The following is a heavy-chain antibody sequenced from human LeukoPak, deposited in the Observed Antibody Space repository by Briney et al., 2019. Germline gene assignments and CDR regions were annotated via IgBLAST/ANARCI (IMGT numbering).Heavy chain of an antibody. CDR1: GFTFSSYA. Sequence: GGSLRLSCAASGFTFSSYAMSWVRQAPGKGLEWVAFIRYDGSNKYYADSVKGRFTISRDNSKNTLYLQMNSLRAEDTAVYYCEKKMFYYDSGGLFDYGGKEPLATVSS. J-gene: IGHJ4*02. CDR3: EKKMFYYDSGGLFDY. D-gene: IGHD3-22*01. V-gene: IGHV3-30*02. CDR2: IRYDGSNK.